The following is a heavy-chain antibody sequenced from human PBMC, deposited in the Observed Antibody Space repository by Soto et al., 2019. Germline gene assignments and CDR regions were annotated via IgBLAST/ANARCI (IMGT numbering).Heavy chain of an antibody. CDR1: GLTFSSYG. Sequence: GGSLRLSCAASGLTFSSYGMHWVRQAPGKGLEWVAVISYDGSNKYYADSVKGRFTISRDNSKNTLYLQMNSLRAEDTAVYYCAKGGDGYNPDPIDYWGQGTLVTVSS. CDR2: ISYDGSNK. D-gene: IGHD5-12*01. J-gene: IGHJ4*02. V-gene: IGHV3-30*18. CDR3: AKGGDGYNPDPIDY.